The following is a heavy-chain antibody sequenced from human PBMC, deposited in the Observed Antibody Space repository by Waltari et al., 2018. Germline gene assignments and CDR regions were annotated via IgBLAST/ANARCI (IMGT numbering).Heavy chain of an antibody. CDR1: GFAFSSFD. CDR3: VKGDCWSGRYYYMDV. V-gene: IGHV3-30*18. CDR2: ISYDGGNK. D-gene: IGHD3-3*01. Sequence: QVQLVESGGGVVQPGGSLRLSCAASGFAFSSFDIHCVRQAPGKGLEWVAVISYDGGNKFFAGSVKGRFTISRDNSKNTLDLQMNSLSRDDTAVYYCVKGDCWSGRYYYMDVWGKGTTVTVSS. J-gene: IGHJ6*03.